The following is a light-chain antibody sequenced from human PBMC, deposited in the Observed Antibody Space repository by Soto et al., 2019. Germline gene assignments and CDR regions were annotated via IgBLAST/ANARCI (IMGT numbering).Light chain of an antibody. CDR3: QQYNNWPPVT. CDR2: AAS. Sequence: EIVMTQSPATLSVSPGERVTLSCRASHSVNTNLAWYQQKPGQAPRLLIYAASTRSSGFPARFSGSRSMTKSPIPISRLQSEYFVVYYCQQYNNWPPVTFGQGTRLEIK. J-gene: IGKJ5*01. CDR1: HSVNTN. V-gene: IGKV3-15*01.